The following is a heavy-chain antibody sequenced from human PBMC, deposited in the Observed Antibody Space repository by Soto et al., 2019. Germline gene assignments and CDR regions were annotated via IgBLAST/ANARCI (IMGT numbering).Heavy chain of an antibody. V-gene: IGHV3-74*01. CDR2: IYFDGITT. D-gene: IGHD1-26*01. Sequence: PGGSLRLSCTASGFTFNTHWMHWVRQAPGKGLVWVSRIYFDGITTNYADSVKGRLTVSRDNAKNTVYLHVNTLRDEDTAVSYCARGGAMGVDYWGQGTLVTVSS. J-gene: IGHJ4*02. CDR3: ARGGAMGVDY. CDR1: GFTFNTHW.